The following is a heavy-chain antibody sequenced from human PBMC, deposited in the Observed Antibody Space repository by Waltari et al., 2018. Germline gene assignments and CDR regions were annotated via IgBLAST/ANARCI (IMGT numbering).Heavy chain of an antibody. J-gene: IGHJ4*02. V-gene: IGHV1-2*02. CDR1: GYTFTGYY. Sequence: QVQLVQSGAEVKKPGASVKVSCKASGYTFTGYYMHWVRQAPGQGLEWMGWINHNSGGTNYAPKFQGSVTMTRDTSISTAYMELSRLRSDDTAVYYCAREYSSGWLGYWGQGTLVTVSS. D-gene: IGHD6-19*01. CDR3: AREYSSGWLGY. CDR2: INHNSGGT.